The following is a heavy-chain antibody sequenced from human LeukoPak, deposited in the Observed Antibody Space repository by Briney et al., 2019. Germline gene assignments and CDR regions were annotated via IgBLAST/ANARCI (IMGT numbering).Heavy chain of an antibody. CDR3: ARGDTMVRGARYFDY. J-gene: IGHJ4*02. CDR2: IYPGDSDT. Sequence: GESLKISCKGSGYSFTSYWIGWVRQMPGKGLEWMGIIYPGDSDTRYSPSFQGQVTISADKSISTAYLQWSSLKASDTAMYYCARGDTMVRGARYFDYWGQGTLVTVSS. V-gene: IGHV5-51*01. CDR1: GYSFTSYW. D-gene: IGHD3-10*01.